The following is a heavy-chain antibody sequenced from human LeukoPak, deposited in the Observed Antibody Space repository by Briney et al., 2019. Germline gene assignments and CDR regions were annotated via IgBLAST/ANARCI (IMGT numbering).Heavy chain of an antibody. D-gene: IGHD5-12*01. CDR1: GYTFTNYI. V-gene: IGHV1-3*04. CDR2: INTGNGNT. Sequence: ASVKVSCKASGYTFTNYILHWVRQAPGQRLEWMGWINTGNGNTKYSQKFQGRVTIIRDTSASTAYMGLSSLKSEDTAVYYCASIVATTAFGIWGQGTMVTVSS. J-gene: IGHJ3*02. CDR3: ASIVATTAFGI.